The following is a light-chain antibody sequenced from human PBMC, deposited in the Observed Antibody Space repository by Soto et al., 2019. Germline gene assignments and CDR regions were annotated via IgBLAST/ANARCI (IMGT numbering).Light chain of an antibody. Sequence: EVVMTQSPATLSVSPGERATLSCRASQSITNNLAWYQQQPGQAPRLLIYGASTTASGVPARFSGSGSGTEFTLTISSLQSEDFAVYYCRQYDTWPKFGQGTKVDIK. J-gene: IGKJ1*01. CDR2: GAS. CDR1: QSITNN. V-gene: IGKV3-15*01. CDR3: RQYDTWPK.